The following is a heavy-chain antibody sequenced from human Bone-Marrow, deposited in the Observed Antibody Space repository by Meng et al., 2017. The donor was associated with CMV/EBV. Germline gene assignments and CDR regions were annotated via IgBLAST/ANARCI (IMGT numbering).Heavy chain of an antibody. V-gene: IGHV3-53*01. CDR3: ARADRRLDYRSYIDL. CDR1: GFTVSDTY. CDR2: IYPDGKT. J-gene: IGHJ4*02. D-gene: IGHD3-16*01. Sequence: GESLKISCAASGFTVSDTYMTWVRQAPGRGLEWVATIYPDGKTYYRDSVKGRLTISRDNFDNALYLQMNSLRVDDTAIYFCARADRRLDYRSYIDLWGQGALVTVS.